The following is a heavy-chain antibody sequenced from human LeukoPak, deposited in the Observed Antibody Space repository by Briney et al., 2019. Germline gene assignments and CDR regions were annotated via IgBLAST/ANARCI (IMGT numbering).Heavy chain of an antibody. D-gene: IGHD3-22*01. J-gene: IGHJ5*02. Sequence: PSETLSLTCTVSGGSVSSGSYYWSWIRQPPGKGLEWIGYIYYSGSTNYNPSLKSRVTISVDTSQNQFSLKLSSVTAADTGVYYCARGGTRYYYESSGYYKGIWFYPWGEGTLVTVSS. CDR1: GGSVSSGSYY. CDR2: IYYSGST. V-gene: IGHV4-61*01. CDR3: ARGGTRYYYESSGYYKGIWFYP.